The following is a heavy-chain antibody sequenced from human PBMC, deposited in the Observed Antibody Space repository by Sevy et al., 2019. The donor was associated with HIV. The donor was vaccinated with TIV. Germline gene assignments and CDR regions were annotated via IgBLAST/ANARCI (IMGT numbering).Heavy chain of an antibody. Sequence: GGSLRLSCAASGFTFSNAWLSWVRQTPGKGLEWVGRVKSKTDGGTTDYAEPVKGRFTISRDASENTLYLQMNSLKTEDTAVYYCTTEAYCSSTTCPSAFEIWGQGTMVTVSS. J-gene: IGHJ3*02. D-gene: IGHD2-2*01. CDR2: VKSKTDGGTT. CDR3: TTEAYCSSTTCPSAFEI. CDR1: GFTFSNAW. V-gene: IGHV3-15*01.